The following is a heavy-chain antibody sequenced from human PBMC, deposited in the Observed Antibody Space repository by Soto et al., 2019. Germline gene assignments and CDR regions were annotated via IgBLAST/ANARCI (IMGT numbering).Heavy chain of an antibody. CDR2: INHSGST. CDR3: ARGVATVVTSYFDY. D-gene: IGHD5-12*01. V-gene: IGHV4-34*01. J-gene: IGHJ4*02. CDR1: GGSFSGYY. Sequence: QVQLQQWGAGLLKPSETLPLTCAVYGGSFSGYYWSWIRQPPGKGLEWIGEINHSGSTNYNPSLKSRVTISVDTSKNQFSLKLSSVTAADTAVYYCARGVATVVTSYFDYWGQGTLVTVSS.